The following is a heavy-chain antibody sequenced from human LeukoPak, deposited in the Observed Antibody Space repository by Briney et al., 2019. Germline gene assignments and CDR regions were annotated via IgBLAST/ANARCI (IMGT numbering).Heavy chain of an antibody. D-gene: IGHD5-18*01. CDR3: AKGGYSYGYLYYYMDV. CDR2: IWYDGSNK. J-gene: IGHJ6*03. CDR1: GFTFSSYG. V-gene: IGHV3-33*06. Sequence: RSLRLSCAASGFTFSSYGMHWVRQAPGKGLEWVAVIWYDGSNKYYADSVKGRFTISRDNSKNTLYLQMNSLRAEDTAVYYCAKGGYSYGYLYYYMDVWGKGTTVTVSS.